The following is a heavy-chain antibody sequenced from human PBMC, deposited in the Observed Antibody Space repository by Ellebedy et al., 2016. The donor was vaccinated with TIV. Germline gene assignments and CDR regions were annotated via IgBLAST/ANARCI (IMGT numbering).Heavy chain of an antibody. J-gene: IGHJ4*02. D-gene: IGHD1-26*01. CDR1: GGSISSGDYY. V-gene: IGHV4-30-4*01. Sequence: MPSETLSLTCTVSGGSISSGDYYWSWIRQPPGKGLEWIGYIYYSGSTYYNPSLKSRVTISVDTSKNQFSLKLSSVTAADTAVYYCARIIDQPLGGFYFDYWGQGTLVTVSS. CDR2: IYYSGST. CDR3: ARIIDQPLGGFYFDY.